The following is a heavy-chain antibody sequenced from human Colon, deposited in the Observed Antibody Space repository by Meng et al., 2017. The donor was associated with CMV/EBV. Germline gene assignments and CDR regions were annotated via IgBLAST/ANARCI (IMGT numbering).Heavy chain of an antibody. J-gene: IGHJ4*02. CDR3: VRGGYSGTQTGGVQEY. D-gene: IGHD5-12*01. CDR2: ISTNRNT. V-gene: IGHV4-4*07. CDR1: GGSIRTYY. Sequence: QLELEAPGLGLVQPPETLSLTCPVSGGSIRTYYWSWTRQPAGEGLEWLGRISTNRNTDYNPSLNSRATIWLDTSNNQFSLKLTSVTAADTAVYYCVRGGYSGTQTGGVQEYWGQGTLVTVSS.